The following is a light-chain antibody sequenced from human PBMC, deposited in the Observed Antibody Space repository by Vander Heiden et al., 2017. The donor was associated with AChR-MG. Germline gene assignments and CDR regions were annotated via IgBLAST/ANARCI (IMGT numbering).Light chain of an antibody. CDR1: SNNVGGYDY. J-gene: IGLJ2*01. CDR3: SSYTSDTTVV. CDR2: EVS. V-gene: IGLV2-14*01. Sequence: QSALTQPASVSGAPGQSITISCTGTSNNVGGYDYVSWYQQYPGKAPKLIIYEVSNRPSGISNRFSGSKSGNTASLTISGLQAEDEADYSCSSYTSDTTVVFGGGTKLAVI.